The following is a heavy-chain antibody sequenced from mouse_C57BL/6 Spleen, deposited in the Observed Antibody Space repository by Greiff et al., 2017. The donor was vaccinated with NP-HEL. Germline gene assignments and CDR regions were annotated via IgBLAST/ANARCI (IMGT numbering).Heavy chain of an antibody. CDR3: AREVGLDY. CDR2: IYPGDGDT. V-gene: IGHV1-82*01. Sequence: QVQLQQSGPELVKPGASVKISCKASGYAFSSSWMNWVKQRPGKGLEWIGRIYPGDGDTNYNGKFKGKATLTADKSSSTAYMQLSGLTSEDSAVYLCAREVGLDYWGQGTTLTVSS. J-gene: IGHJ2*01. CDR1: GYAFSSSW.